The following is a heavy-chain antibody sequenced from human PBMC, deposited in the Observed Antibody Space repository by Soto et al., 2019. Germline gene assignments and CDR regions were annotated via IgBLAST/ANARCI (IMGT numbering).Heavy chain of an antibody. J-gene: IGHJ6*02. V-gene: IGHV3-23*01. CDR3: AKSDSGGGYYYYYGMDV. D-gene: IGHD3-16*01. Sequence: GGSLRLSCAASGFTFSSYAMSWVRQAPGKGLGWVSAISGSGGSTYYADSVKGRFTISRDNSKNTLYLQMNSLRAEDTAVYYCAKSDSGGGYYYYYGMDVWGQGTTVTVSS. CDR1: GFTFSSYA. CDR2: ISGSGGST.